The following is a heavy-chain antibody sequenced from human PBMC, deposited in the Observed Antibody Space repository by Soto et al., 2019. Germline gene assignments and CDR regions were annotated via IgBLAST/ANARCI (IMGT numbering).Heavy chain of an antibody. J-gene: IGHJ4*02. CDR2: IKSKTDGGTT. CDR3: STHVSWILSY. CDR1: GFTFNNAW. D-gene: IGHD3-16*02. Sequence: EVQLVESGGGLVKPGGSLRLSCATSGFTFNNAWMNWVRQAPGKGLEWVGRIKSKTDGGTTDYAAPVKGRFTISRDDSDNTVYLQMNSLKTEDTAVYYCSTHVSWILSYWGQGTLVTVSS. V-gene: IGHV3-15*07.